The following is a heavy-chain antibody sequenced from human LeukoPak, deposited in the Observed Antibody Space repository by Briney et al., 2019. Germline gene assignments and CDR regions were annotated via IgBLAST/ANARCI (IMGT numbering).Heavy chain of an antibody. CDR2: INAGNGNT. V-gene: IGHV1-3*01. J-gene: IGHJ4*02. D-gene: IGHD3-22*01. CDR1: QYTFTNYA. Sequence: ASVKVSCKASQYTFTNYAVHWVRQAPGQRLEWMGWINAGNGNTKYSQKFQGRVTITRDTSASTAYMELSSLRSEDTVVYYCARDRITMIVVVNEIDYWGQGTLVTVSS. CDR3: ARDRITMIVVVNEIDY.